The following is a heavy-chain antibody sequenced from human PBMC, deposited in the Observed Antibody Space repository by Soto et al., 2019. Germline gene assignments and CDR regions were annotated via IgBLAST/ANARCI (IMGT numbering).Heavy chain of an antibody. V-gene: IGHV4-59*01. CDR3: ARNGDYEDFDY. Sequence: SETLSLTCTVSGGSISSYYWSWIRQPPGKGLEWIGYIYYSGSTNYNPSLKSRVTISVDTSKNQFSLKLSSVTAADTAVYYCARNGDYEDFDYWGQGTLVTVSS. J-gene: IGHJ4*02. CDR2: IYYSGST. CDR1: GGSISSYY. D-gene: IGHD4-17*01.